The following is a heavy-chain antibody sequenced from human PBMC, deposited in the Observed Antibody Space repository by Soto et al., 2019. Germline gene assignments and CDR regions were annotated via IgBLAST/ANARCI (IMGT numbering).Heavy chain of an antibody. CDR2: IYYSGST. CDR3: ARGGVVPAATENWFDP. V-gene: IGHV4-39*01. Sequence: PSETLSLTCTVSGGSISSSSYYWGWIRQPPGKGLEWIGSIYYSGSTYYNPSLKSRVTISVDTSKNQFSLKLSSVTAADTAVYYCARGGVVPAATENWFDPWGQGTRVTLSS. CDR1: GGSISSSSYY. J-gene: IGHJ5*02. D-gene: IGHD2-2*01.